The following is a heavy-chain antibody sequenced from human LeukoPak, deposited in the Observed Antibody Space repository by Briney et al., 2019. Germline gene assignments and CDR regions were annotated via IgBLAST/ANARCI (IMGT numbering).Heavy chain of an antibody. D-gene: IGHD3-3*01. CDR1: GGSISSGGYY. Sequence: SETLSLTCTVSGGSISSGGYYWSWIRQPPGKGLEWIGYIYHSGSTYYNPSLKSRVTISVDRSKNQFSLKLSSVTAADTAVYYCARGVVLRFLEWLFPDWFDPWGQGTLVTVSS. J-gene: IGHJ5*02. CDR3: ARGVVLRFLEWLFPDWFDP. CDR2: IYHSGST. V-gene: IGHV4-30-2*01.